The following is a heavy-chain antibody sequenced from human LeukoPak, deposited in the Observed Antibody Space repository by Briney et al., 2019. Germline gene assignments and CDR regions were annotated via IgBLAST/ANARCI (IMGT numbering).Heavy chain of an antibody. Sequence: GSSVKVSCKTSGYTFTDSYIHWVRQAPGQGLEWMGRINPNSGDPNYPQKFPGRVTMTRDTSISTAYMEMSSLTSDDTAVYYCARSARHCNIGVCFTDYYIDLWGKGTTVIVSS. CDR3: ARSARHCNIGVCFTDYYIDL. CDR1: GYTFTDSY. CDR2: INPNSGDP. J-gene: IGHJ6*03. D-gene: IGHD2-8*01. V-gene: IGHV1-2*06.